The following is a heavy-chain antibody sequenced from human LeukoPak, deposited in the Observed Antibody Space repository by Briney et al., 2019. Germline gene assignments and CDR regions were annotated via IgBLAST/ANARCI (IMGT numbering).Heavy chain of an antibody. CDR3: ARGRINTGIVGATTPRAFDI. V-gene: IGHV1-8*03. Sequence: ASVKVSCKASGYTFTSYDINWVRRATGQGLEWMGWMNPNSGNTGYAQKFQGRVTITRNTSISTAYMELSSLRSEDTAVYYCARGRINTGIVGATTPRAFDIWGQGTMVTVSS. J-gene: IGHJ3*02. CDR2: MNPNSGNT. D-gene: IGHD1-26*01. CDR1: GYTFTSYD.